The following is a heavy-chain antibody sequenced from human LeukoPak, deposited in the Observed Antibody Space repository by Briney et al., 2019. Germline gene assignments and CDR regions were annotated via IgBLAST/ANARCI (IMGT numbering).Heavy chain of an antibody. Sequence: GESLKISCKGSGYSFTSYWIGWVRQTPGKGLEWMGIIYPGDSNTRTSPSFRGQVTLSADKSISTAYLQWSSLKASDTAMYYCARQATGYSRRRFDYWGQGTLVTVSS. V-gene: IGHV5-51*01. J-gene: IGHJ4*02. D-gene: IGHD5-12*01. CDR1: GYSFTSYW. CDR3: ARQATGYSRRRFDY. CDR2: IYPGDSNT.